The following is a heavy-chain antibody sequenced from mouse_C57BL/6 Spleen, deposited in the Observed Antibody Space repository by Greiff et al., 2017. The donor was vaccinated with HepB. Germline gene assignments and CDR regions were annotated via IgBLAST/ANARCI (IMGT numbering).Heavy chain of an antibody. CDR1: GFTFSDYG. D-gene: IGHD1-1*01. CDR3: ARPYYGYAMDY. V-gene: IGHV5-17*01. J-gene: IGHJ4*01. CDR2: ISSGSSTI. Sequence: VQLKESGGGLVKPGGSLKLSCAASGFTFSDYGMHWVRQAPEKGLEWVAYISSGSSTIYYADTVKGRFTISRDNAKNTLFLQMTSLRSEDTAMYYCARPYYGYAMDYWGQGTSVTVSS.